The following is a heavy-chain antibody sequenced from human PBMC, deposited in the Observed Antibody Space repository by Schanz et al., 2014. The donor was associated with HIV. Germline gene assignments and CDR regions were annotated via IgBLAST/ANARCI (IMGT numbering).Heavy chain of an antibody. Sequence: QVQLVQSGAEVKKPGSSVKVSCKASGGTFMTYAISWVRQAPGQGLEWVGAFIPFFRTANYAQRFQDRVTITADESTNTAYMELRSLTSEDTAVYFCARVKPYSSGWYGGYFQHWGQGTLITVS. D-gene: IGHD6-19*01. CDR3: ARVKPYSSGWYGGYFQH. CDR2: FIPFFRTA. J-gene: IGHJ1*01. CDR1: GGTFMTYA. V-gene: IGHV1-69*01.